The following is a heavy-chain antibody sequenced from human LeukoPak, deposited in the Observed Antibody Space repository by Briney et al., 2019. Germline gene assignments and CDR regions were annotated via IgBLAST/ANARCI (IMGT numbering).Heavy chain of an antibody. CDR2: IRNEIDGGTT. Sequence: GSLRLSCAASGFNFSNAWMAWVRQAPGKGLEWVGRIRNEIDGGTTHYATSATGRFTITRDDSRNTLYLQMQGLKSEDTAVYYCATDRLFHNYWGQGTLVTVSS. CDR3: ATDRLFHNY. CDR1: GFNFSNAW. J-gene: IGHJ4*02. V-gene: IGHV3-15*01. D-gene: IGHD6-6*01.